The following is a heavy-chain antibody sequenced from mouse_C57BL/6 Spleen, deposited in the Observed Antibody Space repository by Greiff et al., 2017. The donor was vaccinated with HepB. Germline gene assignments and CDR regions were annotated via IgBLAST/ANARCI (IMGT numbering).Heavy chain of an antibody. CDR3: AREDDAYAMDY. Sequence: QVQLQQSGAELVRPGTSVKVSCKASGYAFTNYLIEWVKQRPGQGLEWIGVINPGSGGTNYNEKFKGKATLTADKSSSTAYMQLSSLTSEDPAVYFCAREDDAYAMDYWGQGTSVTVSS. CDR1: GYAFTNYL. D-gene: IGHD2-12*01. V-gene: IGHV1-54*01. CDR2: INPGSGGT. J-gene: IGHJ4*01.